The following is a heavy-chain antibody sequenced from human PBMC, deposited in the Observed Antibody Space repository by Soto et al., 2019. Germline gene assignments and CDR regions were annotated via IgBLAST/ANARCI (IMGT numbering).Heavy chain of an antibody. CDR1: RLTFSTYD. CDR3: AGEPRGGAYDMDV. Sequence: QVQLVESGGGVVQPGTSLRLSCAASRLTFSTYDMHWVRQAPGKGLEWVALIWSDASREFYADSVKGRFSISRDNSKYTLFLQMNGLRVEDTAVYYWAGEPRGGAYDMDVWGQGTTVTVSS. V-gene: IGHV3-33*01. D-gene: IGHD3-16*01. CDR2: IWSDASRE. J-gene: IGHJ6*02.